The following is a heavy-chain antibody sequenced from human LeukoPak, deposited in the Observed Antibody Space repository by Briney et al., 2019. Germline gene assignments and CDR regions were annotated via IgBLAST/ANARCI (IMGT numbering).Heavy chain of an antibody. CDR2: IYHSGST. CDR3: ARHVLRYFDWSNRFDY. D-gene: IGHD3-9*01. Sequence: SETLSLTCTVSGYSISSGYYWGWIRQPPGKGLEWIGSIYHSGSTYYNPSLKSRVTISVDTSKNQFSLKLSSVTAADTAVYYCARHVLRYFDWSNRFDYWGQGTLVTVSS. CDR1: GYSISSGYY. V-gene: IGHV4-38-2*02. J-gene: IGHJ4*02.